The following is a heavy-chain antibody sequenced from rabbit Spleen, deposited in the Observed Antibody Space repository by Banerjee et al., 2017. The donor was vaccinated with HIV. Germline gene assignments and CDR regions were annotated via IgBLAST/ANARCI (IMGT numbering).Heavy chain of an antibody. D-gene: IGHD6-1*01. CDR2: IYAGSGGTT. V-gene: IGHV1S40*01. CDR3: ARLGHADYPYAYGLKL. J-gene: IGHJ6*01. Sequence: QSLEESGGDLVKPGASLTLTCTASGFSFSGSHYMCWVRQAPGKGLEWIACIYAGSGGTTYYASWAKGRFTISKTSSTTVTLQMTSLTAADTATYFCARLGHADYPYAYGLKLWGPGTLVTVS. CDR1: GFSFSGSHY.